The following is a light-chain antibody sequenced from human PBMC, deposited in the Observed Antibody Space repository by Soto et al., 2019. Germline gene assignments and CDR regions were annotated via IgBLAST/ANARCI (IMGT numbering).Light chain of an antibody. Sequence: DIEMTQSPSSLSASVGDRVTITCRASQSITNYVNWYQHKPGKAPKVLIYAASTLQSGVPSRFSGSGSGTDFSLTISSLQPEDFATYYCQQTHSTPRTFGQGTKVEIK. J-gene: IGKJ1*01. CDR3: QQTHSTPRT. V-gene: IGKV1-39*01. CDR2: AAS. CDR1: QSITNY.